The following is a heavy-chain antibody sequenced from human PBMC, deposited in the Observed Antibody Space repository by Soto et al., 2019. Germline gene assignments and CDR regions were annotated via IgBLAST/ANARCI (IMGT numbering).Heavy chain of an antibody. CDR3: AKSYSSNWYNYFDY. J-gene: IGHJ4*02. D-gene: IGHD6-13*01. V-gene: IGHV3-23*01. Sequence: GGSLSLSCAASEFTFITYAMSWVRQTPGKGLEWGSAISRSGDTTYYAASVKGRFTISRDTSKNTLFLQMNSLRAEDTALYYCAKSYSSNWYNYFDYWGQGTLVTVSS. CDR2: ISRSGDTT. CDR1: EFTFITYA.